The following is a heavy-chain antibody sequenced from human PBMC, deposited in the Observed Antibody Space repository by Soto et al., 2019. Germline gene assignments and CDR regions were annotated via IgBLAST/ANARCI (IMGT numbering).Heavy chain of an antibody. CDR3: ATQYYDFYPFDP. CDR1: GFTFSRHS. J-gene: IGHJ5*02. Sequence: GGSLRLSCAASGFTFSRHSMNWVRQAPGKGLEWVSYISSSSSTIYYADSVKGRFTISRDNAKNSLYLQMNSLRAEDTAVYYCATQYYDFYPFDPWGQGTLVTVSS. CDR2: ISSSSSTI. V-gene: IGHV3-48*01. D-gene: IGHD3-3*01.